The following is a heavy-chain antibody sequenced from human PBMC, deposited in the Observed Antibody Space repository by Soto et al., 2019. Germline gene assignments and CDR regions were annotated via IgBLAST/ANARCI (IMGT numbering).Heavy chain of an antibody. Sequence: QVQLVESGGGVVQPGSSLRLSCAASGFTFSSYGMHWVRQAPGKGLEWVAVISYDGSNKYYADSVKGRFTISRDNSKNTLYLQMNSLRAEDTAVYYCARSRSDFWSGYPNLFDPWGQGTQVTVSS. J-gene: IGHJ5*02. CDR3: ARSRSDFWSGYPNLFDP. CDR2: ISYDGSNK. V-gene: IGHV3-30*03. D-gene: IGHD3-3*01. CDR1: GFTFSSYG.